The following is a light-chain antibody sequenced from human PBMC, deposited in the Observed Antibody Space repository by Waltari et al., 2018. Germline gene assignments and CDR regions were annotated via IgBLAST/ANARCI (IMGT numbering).Light chain of an antibody. V-gene: IGKV2-29*02. Sequence: DIVMTQTPLSLSLIPRQPASISCKSSQSLLHHVGKTYSYWYLHRPGQSPQLLIYEVSRRFSGVPDRFSGSGSGTDFTLKISRVEADDVGVYFCMQGKDLPLTFGGGTKVDI. J-gene: IGKJ4*01. CDR1: QSLLHHVGKTY. CDR3: MQGKDLPLT. CDR2: EVS.